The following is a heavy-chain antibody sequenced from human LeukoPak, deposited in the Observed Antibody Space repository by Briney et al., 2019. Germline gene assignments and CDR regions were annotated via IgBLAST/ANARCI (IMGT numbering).Heavy chain of an antibody. CDR3: ARTPTAAGDFDY. V-gene: IGHV1-2*02. Sequence: ASVKVSCKASGYTFTGYYMHWVRQAPGQGLEWMGWINPNSGGTNYAQKFKGRVTMTRDTSISTAYMELSRLRSDDTAVYYCARTPTAAGDFDYWGQGTLVTVSS. CDR2: INPNSGGT. J-gene: IGHJ4*02. D-gene: IGHD6-13*01. CDR1: GYTFTGYY.